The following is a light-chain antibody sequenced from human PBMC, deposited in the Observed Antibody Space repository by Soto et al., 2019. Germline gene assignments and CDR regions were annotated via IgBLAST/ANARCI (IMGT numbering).Light chain of an antibody. Sequence: DVQMTQSPSSLSASVGDRVSITCRASQSITKYLSWYQQKPGKAPKLLIYGASSLQSWVPLRFGGSGFGTDCTLNISSLQPEEFAPYDCQQTHSVPRTFVGGTKVEI. CDR3: QQTHSVPRT. V-gene: IGKV1-39*01. CDR2: GAS. CDR1: QSITKY. J-gene: IGKJ4*01.